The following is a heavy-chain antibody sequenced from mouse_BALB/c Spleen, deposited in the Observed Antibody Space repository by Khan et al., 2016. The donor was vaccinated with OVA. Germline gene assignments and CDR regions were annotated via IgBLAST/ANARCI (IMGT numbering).Heavy chain of an antibody. CDR1: GFTFSDYG. CDR3: ARGGGTAPFAY. D-gene: IGHD1-2*01. V-gene: IGHV5-15*02. CDR2: ISDLAYSI. Sequence: EVQLQESGGGLVQPGGSRKLSCAASGFTFSDYGMAWVRQAPGKGPEWVAFISDLAYSIYYVDTVTGRFTISREHAKTTMYLEMSSLRSEDTAMYYCARGGGTAPFAYWGQGTLVTVSA. J-gene: IGHJ3*01.